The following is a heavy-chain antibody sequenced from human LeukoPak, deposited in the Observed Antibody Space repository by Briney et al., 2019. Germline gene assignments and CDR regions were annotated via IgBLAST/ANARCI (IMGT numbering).Heavy chain of an antibody. CDR1: GGSSSSYY. CDR3: ARPGQSSWWIYFNY. J-gene: IGHJ4*02. D-gene: IGHD2-15*01. V-gene: IGHV4-4*09. Sequence: LETLSLTCSVSGGSSSSYYWTWIRQPPGKGLEWIGNIHTSGSTDYSPSLKSRVTMSIDTSKNQFSLRLSSVTAADTAVYYCARPGQSSWWIYFNYWGQGTLVTVSA. CDR2: IHTSGST.